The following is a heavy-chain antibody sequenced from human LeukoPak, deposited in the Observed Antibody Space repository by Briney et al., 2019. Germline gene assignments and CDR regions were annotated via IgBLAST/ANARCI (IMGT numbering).Heavy chain of an antibody. CDR3: ARVVRYFDGTNHAFDI. Sequence: PSETLSLTCTVSGGSISSYYWSWIRQPPGKGLEWIGYIYYSGSTNYNPSLKSRVTITVVTSKNQFSLKLSSVTAADTAVYYCARVVRYFDGTNHAFDIWGQGTMVTVSS. CDR1: GGSISSYY. J-gene: IGHJ3*02. D-gene: IGHD3-9*01. V-gene: IGHV4-59*01. CDR2: IYYSGST.